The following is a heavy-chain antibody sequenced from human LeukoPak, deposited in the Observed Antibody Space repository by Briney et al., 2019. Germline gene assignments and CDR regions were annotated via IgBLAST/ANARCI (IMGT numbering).Heavy chain of an antibody. J-gene: IGHJ3*02. V-gene: IGHV3-21*01. Sequence: GGSLRLSCAASGFTFSSYSMNWVRQAPGKGLEWVSSISSSSSYIYYADSVKGRFTISRDNAKNSLYLQMNSLRAEDTAVYYCAIGKERGYWAVVLDAFDIWGQGTMVTVSS. CDR1: GFTFSSYS. D-gene: IGHD2-15*01. CDR3: AIGKERGYWAVVLDAFDI. CDR2: ISSSSSYI.